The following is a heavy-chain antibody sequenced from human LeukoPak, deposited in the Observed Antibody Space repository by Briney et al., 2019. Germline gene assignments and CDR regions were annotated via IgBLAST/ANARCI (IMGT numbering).Heavy chain of an antibody. CDR3: AREYDILTGPAAWFDP. CDR1: GGSISSYY. D-gene: IGHD3-9*01. J-gene: IGHJ5*02. V-gene: IGHV4-59*01. Sequence: PSETLSLTCTVSGGSISSYYWSWIRQPPGKGLEWIGYIYYSGSTNYNPSLKSRVTISVDTSKNQFSLKLSSVTAADTAVYYCAREYDILTGPAAWFDPWGQGTLVTVSS. CDR2: IYYSGST.